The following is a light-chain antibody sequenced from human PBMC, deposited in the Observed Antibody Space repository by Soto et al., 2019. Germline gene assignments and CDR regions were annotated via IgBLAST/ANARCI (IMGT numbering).Light chain of an antibody. CDR3: QQYNSYPWK. CDR1: QSISDW. J-gene: IGKJ1*01. V-gene: IGKV1-5*03. Sequence: DIQLTQSPSFLSASVGDIVTITFRASQSISDWLAWYQQKPGKAPKLLIYKASILESGVPSSFIGSGSGTDFTLTISSLQPDDFGTYYCQQYNSYPWKCGQGTKGDIK. CDR2: KAS.